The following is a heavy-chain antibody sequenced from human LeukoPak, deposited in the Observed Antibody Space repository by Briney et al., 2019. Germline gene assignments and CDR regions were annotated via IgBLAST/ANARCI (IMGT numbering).Heavy chain of an antibody. CDR2: ISSSSSYI. D-gene: IGHD2-2*01. V-gene: IGHV3-21*01. CDR3: ARDLTLDPDIVVVPAAMVGFDY. CDR1: GFTFSSYS. J-gene: IGHJ4*01. Sequence: PGGSLRLSCAASGFTFSSYSMNWVRQAPGKGLEWVSSISSSSSYIYYADSVKGRFTISRDNAKNSLYLQMDSLRAEDTAVYYCARDLTLDPDIVVVPAAMVGFDYSGQGTLVTVSS.